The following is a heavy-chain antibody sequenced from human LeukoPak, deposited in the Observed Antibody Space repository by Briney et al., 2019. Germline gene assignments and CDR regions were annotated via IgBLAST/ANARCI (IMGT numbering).Heavy chain of an antibody. D-gene: IGHD5-24*01. CDR1: GGSISSYH. CDR3: ATQRRDGYNSFDY. J-gene: IGHJ4*02. V-gene: IGHV4-59*08. CDR2: IYYSGST. Sequence: SETLSLTCTVSGGSISSYHWSWIRQPPGKGLEWIGYIYYSGSTNYNPSLKSRVTISVDTSKNQFSLKLSSVTAADTAVYYCATQRRDGYNSFDYWGQGTLVTVSS.